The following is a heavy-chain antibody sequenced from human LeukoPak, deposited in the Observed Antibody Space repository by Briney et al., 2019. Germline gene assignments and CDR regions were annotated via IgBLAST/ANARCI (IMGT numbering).Heavy chain of an antibody. V-gene: IGHV3-30-3*01. J-gene: IGHJ6*02. CDR3: ARDAVTYNAWGAYYYYYGMDV. Sequence: TGGSLRLSCAASGFTFSSYAMHWVRQAPGKGLEWVAVISYDGSNKYYADSVKGRFTISRDNSKNTLYLQMNSLRAEDTAVYYCARDAVTYNAWGAYYYYYGMDVWGQGTTVTVSS. CDR1: GFTFSSYA. CDR2: ISYDGSNK. D-gene: IGHD4-23*01.